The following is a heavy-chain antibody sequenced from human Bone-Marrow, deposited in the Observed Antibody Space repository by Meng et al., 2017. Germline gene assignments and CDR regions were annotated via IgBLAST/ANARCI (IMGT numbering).Heavy chain of an antibody. CDR2: INPNSGAT. V-gene: IGHV1-2*02. CDR3: AKDLRNWNDAFDI. D-gene: IGHD1-20*01. Sequence: ASVKVSCKASGYTFSDYYMDWVRQAPGQGLEWMGWINPNSGATNYARKFQGRVTLTRDKSITTVYMDVTSLRSDDTAVYYCAKDLRNWNDAFDIWGQGTMVTVSS. CDR1: GYTFSDYY. J-gene: IGHJ3*02.